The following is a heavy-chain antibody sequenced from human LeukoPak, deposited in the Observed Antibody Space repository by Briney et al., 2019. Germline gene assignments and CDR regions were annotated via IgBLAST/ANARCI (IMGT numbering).Heavy chain of an antibody. Sequence: SQTLSLTCTVSGGSISSGGYYWSWIRQPPGKGLEWIGEINHSGSTNYNPSLKSRVTISVDTSKNQFSLKLSSVTAADTAVYYCARSIVVVPAAIWTNYYYYYYMDVWGKGTTVTVSS. V-gene: IGHV4-30-2*01. J-gene: IGHJ6*03. CDR1: GGSISSGGYY. CDR2: INHSGST. CDR3: ARSIVVVPAAIWTNYYYYYYMDV. D-gene: IGHD2-2*02.